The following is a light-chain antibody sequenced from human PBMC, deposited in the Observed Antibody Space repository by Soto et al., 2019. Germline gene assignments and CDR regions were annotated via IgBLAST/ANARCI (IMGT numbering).Light chain of an antibody. J-gene: IGLJ2*01. CDR1: RSNIGAGYD. CDR2: GNS. CDR3: QSYDSSLSGWV. V-gene: IGLV1-40*01. Sequence: QSVLTQPPSVSGAPGQRVTISCTGSRSNIGAGYDVHWYQQLPGTAPKLLIYGNSNRPSGVPDRFSGSKSGTSASLAINGLQAEDEADYYCQSYDSSLSGWVFGGGTKLTVL.